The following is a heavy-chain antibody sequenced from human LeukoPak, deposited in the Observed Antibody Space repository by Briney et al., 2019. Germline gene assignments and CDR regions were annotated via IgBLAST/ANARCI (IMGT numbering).Heavy chain of an antibody. D-gene: IGHD6-13*01. CDR3: VKSRESSIWYSLGDS. Sequence: GGSLRLSCAASGYIFSNFGISWVRQAPGKGLEWVSTITSSGGDTFYAASVKGRFTISRDNSKNTMSLLMSSLTVEDTAIYYCVKSRESSIWYSLGDSWGLGTVLVVSS. CDR1: GYIFSNFG. V-gene: IGHV3-23*01. CDR2: ITSSGGDT. J-gene: IGHJ4*02.